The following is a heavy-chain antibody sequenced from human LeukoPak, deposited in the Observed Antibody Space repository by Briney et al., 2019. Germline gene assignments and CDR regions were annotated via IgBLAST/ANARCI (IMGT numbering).Heavy chain of an antibody. CDR1: GFTFSAYE. CDR2: ISGGGDTI. CDR3: VSAYGGLLDY. D-gene: IGHD3-16*01. Sequence: GGSLILSCAASGFTFSAYEMNWVRQAPGKGLEWLSYISGGGDTIYYAESVKGRFTISRDNAKNSLYLQMSSLRAEDTAVYYCVSAYGGLLDYWGQGTLVTVSS. V-gene: IGHV3-48*03. J-gene: IGHJ4*02.